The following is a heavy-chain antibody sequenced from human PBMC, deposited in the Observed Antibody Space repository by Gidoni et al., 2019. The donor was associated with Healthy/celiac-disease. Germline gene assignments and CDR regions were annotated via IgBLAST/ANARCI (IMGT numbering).Heavy chain of an antibody. D-gene: IGHD6-13*01. CDR1: GFTFSSYE. CDR3: ARDWEAAAGFDP. CDR2: ISRGDSTI. V-gene: IGHV3-48*03. Sequence: EVQLVESGGGLVQPGGSLRLSCAASGFTFSSYEMNWVRQAPGKGLEWVSYISRGDSTIDYADSVKGRVTISRDNDKNSMYLQMNSMRAEDTAVYYCARDWEAAAGFDPWGQGTLVTVSS. J-gene: IGHJ5*02.